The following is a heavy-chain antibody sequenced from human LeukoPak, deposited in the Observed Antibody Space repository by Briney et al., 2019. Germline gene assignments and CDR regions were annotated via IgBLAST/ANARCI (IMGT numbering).Heavy chain of an antibody. CDR3: ATYHQQPKRMXRXX. CDR2: ISSSGSTI. CDR1: GFTFSDYY. D-gene: IGHD6-13*01. Sequence: GGSLRLSCAASGFTFSDYYMSWIRQAPGKGLEWVSYISSSGSTIYYADSVKGRFTISRDNAKNSLYLQMNSLRAEDTDVYYCATYHQQPKRMXRXXWGQXXLVT. J-gene: IGHJ1*01. V-gene: IGHV3-11*04.